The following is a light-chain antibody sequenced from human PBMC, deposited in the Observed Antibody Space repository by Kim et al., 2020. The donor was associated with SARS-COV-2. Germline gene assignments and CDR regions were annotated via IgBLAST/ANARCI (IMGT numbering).Light chain of an antibody. CDR1: QSVSSSY. CDR2: AAF. J-gene: IGKJ5*01. V-gene: IGKV3-20*01. Sequence: SPGERATLFCRASQSVSSSYIAWYQQKPGQAPRLLIYAAFTRATGIPDRFSGSGSGTDFSLTITRLEPEDFAVYYCQQSDSSPITFGQGTRLEIK. CDR3: QQSDSSPIT.